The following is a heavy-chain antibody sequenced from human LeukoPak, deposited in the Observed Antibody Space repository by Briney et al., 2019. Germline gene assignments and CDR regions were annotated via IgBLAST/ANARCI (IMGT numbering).Heavy chain of an antibody. CDR1: GFTFDDYA. V-gene: IGHV3-9*01. Sequence: SGGSLRLSCAASGFTFDDYAMHWVRQAPGKGLEWVSGISWNSGSIGYGDSVKGRFTISRDNAKNSLYLQMNSLRAEDTALYYCAKDINIGYSSGWFPDYWGQGTLVTVSS. J-gene: IGHJ4*02. D-gene: IGHD6-19*01. CDR3: AKDINIGYSSGWFPDY. CDR2: ISWNSGSI.